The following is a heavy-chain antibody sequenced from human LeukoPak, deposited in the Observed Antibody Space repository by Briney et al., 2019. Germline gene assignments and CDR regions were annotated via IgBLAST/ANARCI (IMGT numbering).Heavy chain of an antibody. V-gene: IGHV4-39*01. CDR2: IYYSGST. CDR1: GFTFSSYW. Sequence: PGGSLRLSCAASGFTFSSYWMSWVRQPPGKGLEWIGSIYYSGSTYYNPSLKSRVTISVDTSKNQFSLKLSSVTAADTAVYYCARPYDFWSGYRCAFDIWGQGTMVTVSS. J-gene: IGHJ3*02. CDR3: ARPYDFWSGYRCAFDI. D-gene: IGHD3-3*01.